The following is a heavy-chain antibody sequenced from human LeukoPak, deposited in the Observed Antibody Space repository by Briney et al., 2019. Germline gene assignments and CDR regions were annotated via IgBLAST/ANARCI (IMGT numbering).Heavy chain of an antibody. Sequence: SETLSLTCIVSGGSISSSGYYWGWIRQPPGKGLEWIGSIYYSGSTYYNPSLKSRVTISVDTSKTQFSLKLSSVTAADTAVYYCARHMYYYDSSGYFWFDPWGQGTLVTVSS. J-gene: IGHJ5*02. CDR3: ARHMYYYDSSGYFWFDP. CDR2: IYYSGST. D-gene: IGHD3-22*01. V-gene: IGHV4-39*01. CDR1: GGSISSSGYY.